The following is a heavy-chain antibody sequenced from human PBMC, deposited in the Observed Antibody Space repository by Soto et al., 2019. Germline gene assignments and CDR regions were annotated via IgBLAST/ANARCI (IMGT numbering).Heavy chain of an antibody. J-gene: IGHJ5*02. V-gene: IGHV3-23*01. Sequence: EVQLLESGGGLVQPGGSLRLSCAASGFTFSSYAMSWVRQAPGKGLEWVSAISGSGGSTYYADSVKGRFTISRDNSKNTLYLQMDSLRADDTAVYYCAKTSTAIAAAGWFDPGGQGTLVTVSS. CDR1: GFTFSSYA. D-gene: IGHD6-13*01. CDR3: AKTSTAIAAAGWFDP. CDR2: ISGSGGST.